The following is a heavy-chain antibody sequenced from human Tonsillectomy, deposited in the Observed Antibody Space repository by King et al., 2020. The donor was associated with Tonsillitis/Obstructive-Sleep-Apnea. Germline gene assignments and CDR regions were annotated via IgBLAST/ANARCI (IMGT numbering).Heavy chain of an antibody. Sequence: VQLVESGGGVVQPGRSLRLSCAASGFTLSDYAIHWVRQAPGKGLEWVTVIWYDGTNKYYSDSVKGRFTISRDNSKNTLYLQMNSLRTEDTAVYYCARDQALGYCSSTSCSQIDYWGQGTLVTVSS. CDR1: GFTLSDYA. CDR3: ARDQALGYCSSTSCSQIDY. V-gene: IGHV3-33*01. CDR2: IWYDGTNK. D-gene: IGHD2-2*01. J-gene: IGHJ4*02.